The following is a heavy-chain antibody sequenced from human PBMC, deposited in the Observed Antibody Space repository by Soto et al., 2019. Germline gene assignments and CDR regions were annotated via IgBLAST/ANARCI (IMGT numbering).Heavy chain of an antibody. CDR3: ARELVVPAAIHYYYYGMDV. CDR1: GRSISSGGYY. V-gene: IGHV4-31*03. Sequence: SETLYLTCTVSGRSISSGGYYWSWIRQHPGKGLEWIGYIHYSGSTYYNPSLKSRVTISVDTSKNQFSLKLSSVTAADTAVYYCARELVVPAAIHYYYYGMDVWGQGTTVT. J-gene: IGHJ6*02. D-gene: IGHD2-2*02. CDR2: IHYSGST.